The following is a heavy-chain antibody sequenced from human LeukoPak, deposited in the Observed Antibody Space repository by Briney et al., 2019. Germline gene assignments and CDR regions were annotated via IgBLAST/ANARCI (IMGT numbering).Heavy chain of an antibody. J-gene: IGHJ4*02. CDR2: LYSGGST. D-gene: IGHD3-22*01. CDR3: ARVYSSGWRYFDH. CDR1: GFTVSSNY. V-gene: IGHV3-53*01. Sequence: PGGSLRLSCAASGFTVSSNYMSWVRQAPGKEPEWVSILYSGGSTYYADSVKGRFTISRDDSKNTVYLQMNSVRADDTAVYFCARVYSSGWRYFDHWGQGTVVTVSS.